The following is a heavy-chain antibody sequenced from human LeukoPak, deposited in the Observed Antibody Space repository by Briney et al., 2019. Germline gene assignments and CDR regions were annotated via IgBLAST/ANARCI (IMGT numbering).Heavy chain of an antibody. J-gene: IGHJ4*02. D-gene: IGHD3-10*01. V-gene: IGHV3-30*18. CDR3: AKDEGFSGSYSYFDY. CDR2: ISYDGSNK. Sequence: GGSLRLSCAASGFSFTNYAMSWVRQAPGKGLEWVAVISYDGSNKYYADSVKGRFTISRDNSKNTLYLQMNSLRAEDTAVYYCAKDEGFSGSYSYFDYWGQGTLVTVSS. CDR1: GFSFTNYA.